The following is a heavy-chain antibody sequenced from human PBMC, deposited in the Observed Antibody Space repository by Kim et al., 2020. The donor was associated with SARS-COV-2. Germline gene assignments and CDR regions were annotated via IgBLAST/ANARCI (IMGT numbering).Heavy chain of an antibody. Sequence: GGSLRLSCAASGFTFSSYSMNWVRQAPGKGLEWVSSISSSSSYIYYADSVKGRFTISRDNAKNSLYLQMNSLGAEDTAVYYCARGKAAAGTGLFDPWGQGTLVTVSS. V-gene: IGHV3-21*01. D-gene: IGHD6-13*01. J-gene: IGHJ5*02. CDR3: ARGKAAAGTGLFDP. CDR2: ISSSSSYI. CDR1: GFTFSSYS.